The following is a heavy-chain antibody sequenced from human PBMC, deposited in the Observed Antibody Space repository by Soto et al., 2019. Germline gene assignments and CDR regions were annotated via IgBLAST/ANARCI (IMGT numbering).Heavy chain of an antibody. CDR1: GFTLSSYS. V-gene: IGHV3-48*01. CDR3: ARIRTSGYYYTDAFDI. D-gene: IGHD3-22*01. J-gene: IGHJ3*02. CDR2: ISDGGRTI. Sequence: GGSLRLSCAASGFTLSSYSINWVRQAPGKGLEWVSYISDGGRTIYYADSVKGRFTISRDNAKNSLYLQMNSLRAEDTAVYYCARIRTSGYYYTDAFDIWGQGTMDTVSS.